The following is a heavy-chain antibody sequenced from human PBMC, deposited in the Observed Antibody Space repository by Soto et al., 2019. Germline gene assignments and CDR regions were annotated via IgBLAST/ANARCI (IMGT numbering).Heavy chain of an antibody. V-gene: IGHV3-23*01. CDR1: GFMFNYYV. D-gene: IGHD1-26*01. CDR3: ARLAYSNFLGGLDS. CDR2: MSDNG. Sequence: EVQLLESGGGFVQPGGSLRLSCKASGFMFNYYVMSWVRQAPGKGLEWVSPMSDNGDSVKGRFTISRDNSKNTVDLQMNSLRVEDTAVYYCARLAYSNFLGGLDSWGQGTLVTASS. J-gene: IGHJ5*01.